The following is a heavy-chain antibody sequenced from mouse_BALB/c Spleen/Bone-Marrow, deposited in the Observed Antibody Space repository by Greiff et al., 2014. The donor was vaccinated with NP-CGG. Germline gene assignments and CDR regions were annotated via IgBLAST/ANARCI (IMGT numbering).Heavy chain of an antibody. D-gene: IGHD2-10*02. CDR3: ARAGYGNYEAWSAY. V-gene: IGHV1S135*01. CDR1: GYSFTDYN. Sequence: VQLKESGPELVKPGASVKVSCKASGYSFTDYNMYWVKQSHGRSLEWIGYIDPYNGGTSYNQKFKGKATLTVDKSSSTAFMHLNSLTSEDSAVYYCARAGYGNYEAWSAYWGQGTLVTVSA. J-gene: IGHJ3*01. CDR2: IDPYNGGT.